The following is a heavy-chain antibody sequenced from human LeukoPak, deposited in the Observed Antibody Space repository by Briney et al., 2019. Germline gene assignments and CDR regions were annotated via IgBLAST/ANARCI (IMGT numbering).Heavy chain of an antibody. CDR2: ISYDGSNK. D-gene: IGHD1-26*01. Sequence: PGRSLRLSCAASGFTFDDYAMHWVRQAPGKGLEWVAVISYDGSNKYYADSVKGRFTISRDNSKNTLYLQMNSLRAEDTAVYYCARSGSYHLDYWGQGTLVTVSS. V-gene: IGHV3-30-3*01. CDR3: ARSGSYHLDY. J-gene: IGHJ4*02. CDR1: GFTFDDYA.